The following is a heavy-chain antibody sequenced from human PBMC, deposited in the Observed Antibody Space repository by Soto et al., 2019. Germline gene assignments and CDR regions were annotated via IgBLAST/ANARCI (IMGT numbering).Heavy chain of an antibody. CDR3: APLSVSLSGPYGIHV. CDR2: IYSSGTT. V-gene: IGHV4-31*03. J-gene: IGHJ6*02. D-gene: IGHD2-15*01. Sequence: SETLSLTCTVSGGSISSGNYYWTWIRQHPGKGLEWIGYIYSSGTTYYNPSLQSRVTISIDKSENQFSLRLNFVTASDTAVYYCAPLSVSLSGPYGIHVWGQGTTVTVSS. CDR1: GGSISSGNYY.